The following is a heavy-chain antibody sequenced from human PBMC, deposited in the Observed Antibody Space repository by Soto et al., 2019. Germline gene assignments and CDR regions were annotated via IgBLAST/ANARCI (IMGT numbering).Heavy chain of an antibody. J-gene: IGHJ4*02. CDR1: GGTFSSYA. CDR3: ARDFPGFLGGSYYDY. D-gene: IGHD1-26*01. CDR2: IIPIFGTA. V-gene: IGHV1-69*01. Sequence: QVQLVQSGAEVKKPGSSVKVSCKASGGTFSSYAISWVRQAPGQGLEWMGGIIPIFGTANYEQKFQGRVTITADESTSTAYLELSSLRSEDTAVYYCARDFPGFLGGSYYDYWGQGTLFTGSS.